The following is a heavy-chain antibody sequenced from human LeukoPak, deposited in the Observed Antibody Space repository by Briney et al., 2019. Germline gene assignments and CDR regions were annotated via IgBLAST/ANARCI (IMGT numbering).Heavy chain of an antibody. V-gene: IGHV1-3*01. Sequence: GASVKVSCKASGYTFTSYAMHWVRQAPGQRLEWMGWINAGNGNTKYSQKFQGRVTITRDTSASTAYMELSSLRSEDTAVYYCAREARYCSSTSCYRGAFDIWGQGTMVTVSS. CDR2: INAGNGNT. CDR3: AREARYCSSTSCYRGAFDI. J-gene: IGHJ3*02. D-gene: IGHD2-2*02. CDR1: GYTFTSYA.